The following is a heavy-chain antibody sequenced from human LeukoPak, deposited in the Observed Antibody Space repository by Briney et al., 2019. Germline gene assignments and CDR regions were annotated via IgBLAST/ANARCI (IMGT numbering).Heavy chain of an antibody. J-gene: IGHJ4*02. D-gene: IGHD3-10*01. Sequence: GESLQISCQGSGYSFTSYWIGWVRQAPGQGLEWMGIIDPSGGGTTYAQKFQGRVNMTRDTSTSTVHMELSSLRSEDTAVYYCASLGSGSSPIVDFDYWGQGTLVTVSS. CDR3: ASLGSGSSPIVDFDY. CDR1: GYSFTSYW. CDR2: IDPSGGGT. V-gene: IGHV1-46*01.